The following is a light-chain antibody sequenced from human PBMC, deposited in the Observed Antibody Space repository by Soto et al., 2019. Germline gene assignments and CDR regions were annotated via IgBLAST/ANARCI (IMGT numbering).Light chain of an antibody. CDR1: SSDVGDYNS. CDR2: DVS. J-gene: IGLJ1*01. V-gene: IGLV2-11*01. Sequence: QSALTQPRSVSGSPGQSVTVSVIGTSSDVGDYNSVSWYQQHPGKAPKLMIYDVSKRPSGVPDRFSGSKSGNTASLTISGLQAEDEADYYCCSYVGGYSYVFGIGTKVTVL. CDR3: CSYVGGYSYV.